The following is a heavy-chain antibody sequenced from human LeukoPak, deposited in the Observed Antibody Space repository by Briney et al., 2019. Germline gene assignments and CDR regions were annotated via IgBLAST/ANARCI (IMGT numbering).Heavy chain of an antibody. V-gene: IGHV1-69*06. D-gene: IGHD6-13*01. CDR2: IIPIFGTA. CDR3: ARGAAAGLVFDY. Sequence: SVKVSCMSSGCIFSRYAMHWVRPPRGQGLEWMGGIIPIFGTANYAQKFQGRVTITADKSTSTAYMELSSLRSEDTAVYYCARGAAAGLVFDYWGQGTLVTVSS. CDR1: GCIFSRYA. J-gene: IGHJ4*02.